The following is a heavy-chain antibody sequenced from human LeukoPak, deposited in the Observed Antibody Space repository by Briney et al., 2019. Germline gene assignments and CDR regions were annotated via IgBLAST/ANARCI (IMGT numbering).Heavy chain of an antibody. V-gene: IGHV4-4*02. CDR2: IFHSGSI. CDR3: ARDRRADILTGYSDGFDI. Sequence: SETLSLTCAVSGGSISDNNWWNWVRQPPGKGLEWIGEIFHSGSIHYNSSLKSRVTISMDKSKNQFSLTLTSVTAADTAVYYCARDRRADILTGYSDGFDIWGQGTMVTVSS. J-gene: IGHJ3*02. D-gene: IGHD3-9*01. CDR1: GGSISDNNW.